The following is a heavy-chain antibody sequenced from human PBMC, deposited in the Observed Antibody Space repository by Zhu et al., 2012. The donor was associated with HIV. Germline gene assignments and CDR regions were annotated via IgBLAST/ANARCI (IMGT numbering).Heavy chain of an antibody. D-gene: IGHD1-1*01. CDR2: VPYDGRGQ. V-gene: IGHV3-30*02. J-gene: IGHJ4*02. CDR3: AKLRSLYNSVQGPFDS. CDR1: GFTFTTYA. Sequence: QVQLVESGGGVVQPGGSLTLSCAASGFTFTTYAMHWVRQAPGKGLEWVGFVPYDGRGQYYIESVRGRFTISRDNSNNTLYLQMDSLRTEDTAVYYCAKLRSLYNSVQGPFDSWGQGTLVTVSS.